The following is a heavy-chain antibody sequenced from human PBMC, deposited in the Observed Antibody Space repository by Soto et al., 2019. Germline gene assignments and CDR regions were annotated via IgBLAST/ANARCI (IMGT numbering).Heavy chain of an antibody. CDR2: IGGSGGST. CDR1: GFTFSSYA. D-gene: IGHD3-9*01. Sequence: HPGGSLRLSCAASGFTFSSYAMSWVRQAPGKGLEWVSAIGGSGGSTYYADSVKGRFTISRDNSKNTLYLQMNSLRAEDTAVYYCAKALRYFDWWTTDDDAFDIWGQGTMVTVSS. CDR3: AKALRYFDWWTTDDDAFDI. V-gene: IGHV3-23*01. J-gene: IGHJ3*02.